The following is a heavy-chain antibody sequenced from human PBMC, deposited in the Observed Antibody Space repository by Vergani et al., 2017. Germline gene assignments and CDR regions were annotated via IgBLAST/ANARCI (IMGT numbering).Heavy chain of an antibody. CDR3: ARDVLAGRYWYFDL. D-gene: IGHD7-27*01. CDR1: GGSINSGGYY. J-gene: IGHJ2*01. CDR2: IYYSGST. V-gene: IGHV4-31*11. Sequence: QVQLQESGPGLVKPSGTLSLTCAVSGGSINSGGYYWSWIRQHPGKGLEWIGDIYYSGSTYYNPSLKSRVIISADTSKNQFSLKLSSVTAADTAVYYCARDVLAGRYWYFDLWGRGTLVTVSS.